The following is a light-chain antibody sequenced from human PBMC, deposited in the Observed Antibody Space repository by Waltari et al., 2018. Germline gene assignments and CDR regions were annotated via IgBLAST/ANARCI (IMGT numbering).Light chain of an antibody. Sequence: QSALTQPASVSGSPGQSITISCTGTSSDVGGYNYVSWYQQHPGKAPKLMIYDVSNRPSGVSKRFSGSKSGNTASLTISGLQAEDEADYSCSSYTSSSTVVFGGVTKLTVL. CDR1: SSDVGGYNY. CDR2: DVS. V-gene: IGLV2-14*03. CDR3: SSYTSSSTVV. J-gene: IGLJ2*01.